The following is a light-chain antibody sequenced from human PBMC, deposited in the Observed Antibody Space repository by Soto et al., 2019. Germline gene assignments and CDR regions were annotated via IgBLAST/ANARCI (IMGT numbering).Light chain of an antibody. V-gene: IGLV2-18*02. CDR2: NVN. CDR1: SSDVGSYDY. J-gene: IGLJ1*01. CDR3: SSYTSTNYHYV. Sequence: QSVLIQPPSVSGSPGQSVTISCTGTSSDVGSYDYVSWYQQHPGTVPKPMIYNVNTQPSGVPDRFSGSKSGNTASMTISGLQAEDEADYYCSSYTSTNYHYVFGTGTKVTVL.